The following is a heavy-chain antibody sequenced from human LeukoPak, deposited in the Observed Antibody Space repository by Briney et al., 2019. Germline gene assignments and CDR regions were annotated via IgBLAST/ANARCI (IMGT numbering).Heavy chain of an antibody. Sequence: TLSLTCPVSGGSISSGSYYWSWIRQPAGKGLEWIGRIYTSGSTNYNPSLKSRVTISVDTSKNQFSLKLSSVTAADTAVYYCQRRTRGYSYGLDAFDIWGQGTMVTVSS. CDR1: GGSISSGSYY. V-gene: IGHV4-61*02. J-gene: IGHJ3*02. D-gene: IGHD5-18*01. CDR2: IYTSGST. CDR3: QRRTRGYSYGLDAFDI.